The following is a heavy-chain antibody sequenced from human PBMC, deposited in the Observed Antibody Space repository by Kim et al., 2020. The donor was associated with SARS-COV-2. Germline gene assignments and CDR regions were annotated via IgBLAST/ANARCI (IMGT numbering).Heavy chain of an antibody. CDR3: AKEVAMIVVPSHFDY. V-gene: IGHV3-30*18. J-gene: IGHJ4*02. CDR1: GFTFSSYG. D-gene: IGHD3-22*01. Sequence: GGSLRLSCAASGFTFSSYGMYWVRQAPGKGLEWVAVISYDGSNKYYADSVKGRFTISRDNSKNTLYLQMNSLRAEDTAVYYCAKEVAMIVVPSHFDYWGQGTLVTVSS. CDR2: ISYDGSNK.